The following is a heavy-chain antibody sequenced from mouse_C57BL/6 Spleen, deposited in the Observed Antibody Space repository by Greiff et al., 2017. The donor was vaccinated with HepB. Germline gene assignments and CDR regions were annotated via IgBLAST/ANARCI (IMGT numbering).Heavy chain of an antibody. CDR1: GYAFTNYL. Sequence: QVQLQQSGAELVRPGTSVKVSCKASGYAFTNYLIEWVKQRPGQGLEWIGVINPGSGGTNYNEKFKGKATLTADKSSSTAYMQLSSLTSEDSAVYFCARCNDALDYFDYWGQGTTLTVSS. V-gene: IGHV1-54*01. J-gene: IGHJ2*01. D-gene: IGHD2-3*01. CDR3: ARCNDALDYFDY. CDR2: INPGSGGT.